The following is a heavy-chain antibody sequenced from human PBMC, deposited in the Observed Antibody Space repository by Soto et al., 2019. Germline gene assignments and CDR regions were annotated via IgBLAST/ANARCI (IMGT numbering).Heavy chain of an antibody. CDR2: ITSGSSTI. D-gene: IGHD5-12*01. CDR3: ARDRVDIVATIDY. Sequence: GGSLRLSCAASGFTFSSYSMNWVRQAPGKGLEWVSYITSGSSTIYYADSVKGRFTISRDNAKNSLYLQMNSLRAEDTAVYYCARDRVDIVATIDYWGQGTLVTVSS. J-gene: IGHJ4*02. CDR1: GFTFSSYS. V-gene: IGHV3-48*01.